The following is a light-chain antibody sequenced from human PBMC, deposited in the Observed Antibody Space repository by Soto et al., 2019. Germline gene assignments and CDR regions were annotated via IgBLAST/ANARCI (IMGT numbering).Light chain of an antibody. CDR1: QSLVYSDGNTF. Sequence: DAVLTQSPLSLPVTLGQAASISCRSSQSLVYSDGNTFLNWFQQRPGQPPRRLIYKISDRDSGVPDRFAGRASGTDFTLEISRVEAEDVGLYYCMQGTHWPYTFGQGTKLEIK. CDR3: MQGTHWPYT. V-gene: IGKV2-30*01. CDR2: KIS. J-gene: IGKJ2*01.